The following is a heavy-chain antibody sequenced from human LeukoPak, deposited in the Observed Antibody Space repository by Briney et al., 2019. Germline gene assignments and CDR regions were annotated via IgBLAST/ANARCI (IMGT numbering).Heavy chain of an antibody. CDR2: IIPIFGTA. J-gene: IGHJ1*01. D-gene: IGHD3-22*01. CDR3: ARDGGGTYDSSGYYFTPLYFQH. V-gene: IGHV1-69*06. Sequence: SVKVSCKASGYTFTSYAMNWVRQAPGQGLEWMGGIIPIFGTANYAQKFQGRVTITADKSTSTAYMELSSLRSEDTAVYYCARDGGGTYDSSGYYFTPLYFQHWGQGTLVTVSS. CDR1: GYTFTSYA.